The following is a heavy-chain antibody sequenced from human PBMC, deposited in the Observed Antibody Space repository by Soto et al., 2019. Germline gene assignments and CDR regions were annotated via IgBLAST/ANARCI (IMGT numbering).Heavy chain of an antibody. D-gene: IGHD3-10*01. V-gene: IGHV4-31*03. J-gene: IGHJ5*02. CDR1: GASISSGGYY. CDR3: ARDRRITFWFEP. Sequence: SETLSLTCTVSGASISSGGYYWSWIRQHPGKGMEWTGYIYHSGGTYYNPSLQSRVTISVDTSKNQFSLKLSSVTAADTAVYYCARDRRITFWFEPWGQGTPVTVSS. CDR2: IYHSGGT.